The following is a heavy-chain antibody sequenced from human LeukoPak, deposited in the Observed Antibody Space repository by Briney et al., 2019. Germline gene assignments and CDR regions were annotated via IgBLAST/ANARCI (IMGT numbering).Heavy chain of an antibody. CDR3: ANEIRPNDY. CDR1: GFTFSSHA. J-gene: IGHJ4*02. D-gene: IGHD4-17*01. Sequence: GGSLRLSRGASGFTFSSHAMTWVRQAPGKGLEWVSAISISGDTTYYADAVKGRFTISRDNSKNTVYLQMNSLRAEDTAVYYCANEIRPNDYWGQGTLVTVSS. V-gene: IGHV3-23*01. CDR2: ISISGDTT.